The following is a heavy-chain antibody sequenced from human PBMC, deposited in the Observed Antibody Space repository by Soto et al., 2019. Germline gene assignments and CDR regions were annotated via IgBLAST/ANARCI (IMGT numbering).Heavy chain of an antibody. Sequence: SETLSLTCAVYGSSFSPYYWSWLRQPPGKGLEWIGEINHSGSTKYNPSLNSRVTISVDTSKKQFSLNLNSVTAADTAVYYCARGRIAAPGNSDFDSLGQGALVT. CDR3: ARGRIAAPGNSDFDS. J-gene: IGHJ4*02. D-gene: IGHD6-13*01. CDR2: INHSGST. V-gene: IGHV4-34*01. CDR1: GSSFSPYY.